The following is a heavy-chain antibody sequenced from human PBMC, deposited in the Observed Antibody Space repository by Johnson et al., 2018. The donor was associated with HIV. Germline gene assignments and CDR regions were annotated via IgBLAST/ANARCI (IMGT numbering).Heavy chain of an antibody. CDR2: IWYDGSNK. CDR1: GFTFSSYA. Sequence: QVHLVESGGGVVQPGRSLRLSCAASGFTFSSYAMHWVRQAPGKGLEWVAVIWYDGSNKNYADSVKGRFTISRDNSKNTLYLQMNSLRAEDTAVYYCAKPLEMATISDAFDIWGQGTMVTVSS. J-gene: IGHJ3*02. D-gene: IGHD5-24*01. V-gene: IGHV3-33*06. CDR3: AKPLEMATISDAFDI.